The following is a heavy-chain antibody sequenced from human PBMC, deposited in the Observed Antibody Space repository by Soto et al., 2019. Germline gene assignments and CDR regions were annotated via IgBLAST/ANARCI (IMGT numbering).Heavy chain of an antibody. V-gene: IGHV2-5*01. CDR3: AHRPPVLRYFDWRFAY. Sequence: SGPTLVNPTQTLTLTCTFSGFSLSTSGVGVGWIRQPPGKALEWLALIYWNDDKRYSPSLKSRLTITKDTSKNQVVLTMTNMDPVDTATYYCAHRPPVLRYFDWRFAYWGQGTLVTVSS. CDR1: GFSLSTSGVG. D-gene: IGHD3-9*01. CDR2: IYWNDDK. J-gene: IGHJ4*02.